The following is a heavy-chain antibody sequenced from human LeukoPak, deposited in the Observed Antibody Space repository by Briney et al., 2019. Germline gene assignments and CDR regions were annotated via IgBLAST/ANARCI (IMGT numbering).Heavy chain of an antibody. V-gene: IGHV4-4*02. CDR3: TRESGAFSPFGF. CDR1: GGSILTTNW. Sequence: SDTLSLTCAVSGGSILTTNWWSWVRQPPGKGLEWIGEVHLSGASNYNPSLKSRVNMSIDKSKNQLSLELTSVTAADTAIYYCTRESGAFSPFGFWGQGTLVTVSS. J-gene: IGHJ4*02. D-gene: IGHD1-26*01. CDR2: VHLSGAS.